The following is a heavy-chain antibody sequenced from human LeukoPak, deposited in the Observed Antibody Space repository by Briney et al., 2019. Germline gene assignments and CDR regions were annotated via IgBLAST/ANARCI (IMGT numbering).Heavy chain of an antibody. CDR3: ARVVVPAARNSWFDP. Sequence: PSETLSLTCAVYGGSFRGHYWSWIRQPPGKGLEWIGEINHSGSTNYNPSIKSRVTLSVDTSKTQFSLKLSSVAAADTAVYYCARVVVPAARNSWFDPWGQGTLVTVSS. CDR2: INHSGST. J-gene: IGHJ5*02. V-gene: IGHV4-34*01. D-gene: IGHD2-2*01. CDR1: GGSFRGHY.